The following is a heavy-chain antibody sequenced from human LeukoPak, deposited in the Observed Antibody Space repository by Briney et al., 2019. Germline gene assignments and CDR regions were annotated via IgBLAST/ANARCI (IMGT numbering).Heavy chain of an antibody. V-gene: IGHV3-48*02. J-gene: IGHJ4*02. D-gene: IGHD2-15*01. CDR2: IGYSNIPI. CDR1: GFTFSTYS. Sequence: GGSLRLSCAASGFTFSTYSMTWVRQAPGKGLEWVSYIGYSNIPIYYADSVRGRFTVSRDNAKNSRYLQMNSLKDEDTAVYYCATAGSNTQTWWFDYWGRGVLVTVSS. CDR3: ATAGSNTQTWWFDY.